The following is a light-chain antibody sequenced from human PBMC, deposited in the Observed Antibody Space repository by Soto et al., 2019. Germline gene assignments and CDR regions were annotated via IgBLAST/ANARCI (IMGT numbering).Light chain of an antibody. J-gene: IGKJ4*01. Sequence: DIQMTQSPSSLSASVGDRVTITCQASQDISNYLNWYQQKPGKAPKLLIYDATYLETGVPSRFSGSGSGTDFTFTISSLQPEDFATYYCQQYDNLLLTFGGGTKVEIK. CDR1: QDISNY. CDR3: QQYDNLLLT. V-gene: IGKV1-33*01. CDR2: DAT.